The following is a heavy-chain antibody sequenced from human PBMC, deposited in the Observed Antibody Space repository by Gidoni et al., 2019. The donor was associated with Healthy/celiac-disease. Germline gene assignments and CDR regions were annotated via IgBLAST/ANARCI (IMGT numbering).Heavy chain of an antibody. CDR2: ISGSVGST. CDR3: AKVGEGYDFWSGYIDY. J-gene: IGHJ4*02. CDR1: GFTFSSYA. V-gene: IGHV3-23*01. Sequence: EVQLLESGGGLVQPGGSLRLSCAASGFTFSSYAMSWVRQAPGKGLEWFSAISGSVGSTYYADSVKGRFTISRDNSKNTLYLQMNSLRAEDTAVYYCAKVGEGYDFWSGYIDYWGQGTLVTVSS. D-gene: IGHD3-3*01.